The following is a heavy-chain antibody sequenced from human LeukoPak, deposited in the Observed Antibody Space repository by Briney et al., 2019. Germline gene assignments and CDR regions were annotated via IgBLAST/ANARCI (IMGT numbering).Heavy chain of an antibody. J-gene: IGHJ4*02. Sequence: PGESLKISCKASGYSFTNNWIGWVRQMPGRGLEWMGIIYPGDSDTRYSRSFQGQVTISVDKSISTAYVQWSSLQASDTAMYYCARRVLDYFEEWGQGTLVTVSS. CDR1: GYSFTNNW. CDR3: ARRVLDYFEE. CDR2: IYPGDSDT. V-gene: IGHV5-51*01. D-gene: IGHD4/OR15-4a*01.